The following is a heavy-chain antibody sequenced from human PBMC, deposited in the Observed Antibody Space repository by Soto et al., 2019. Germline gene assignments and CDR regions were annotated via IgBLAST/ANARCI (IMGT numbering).Heavy chain of an antibody. CDR3: ARSLDRSSWYPWYFDL. Sequence: QVQLQESGPGLVKPSETLSLTCTVSGGSISSYYWSWIRQPPGKGLEWIGYIYYSGSTNYNPSLKSRVTISVDTSKNQFSLKLSSVTAADTAVYYCARSLDRSSWYPWYFDLWGRGTLVPVSS. CDR1: GGSISSYY. J-gene: IGHJ2*01. V-gene: IGHV4-59*01. D-gene: IGHD6-13*01. CDR2: IYYSGST.